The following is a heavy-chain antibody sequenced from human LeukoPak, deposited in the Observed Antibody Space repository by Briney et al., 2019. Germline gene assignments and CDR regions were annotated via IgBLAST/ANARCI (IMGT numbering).Heavy chain of an antibody. J-gene: IGHJ4*02. D-gene: IGHD6-19*01. Sequence: GGSPRLSCAASGFTFSSYGMHWVRQAPGKGLEWVAFIRYDGSNKYYADSVKGRFTISRDNARNSLYLQMNSLRAEDTAVYYCARGPYTNGHYFDCWGQGTLATVSS. V-gene: IGHV3-30*02. CDR2: IRYDGSNK. CDR1: GFTFSSYG. CDR3: ARGPYTNGHYFDC.